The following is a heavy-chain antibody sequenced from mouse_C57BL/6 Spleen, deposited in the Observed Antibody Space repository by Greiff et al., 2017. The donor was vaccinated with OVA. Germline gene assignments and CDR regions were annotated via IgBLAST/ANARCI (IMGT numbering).Heavy chain of an antibody. CDR3: ARFYYGNYGGMDY. CDR2: IYPGDGDT. Sequence: VQLQESGAELVKPGASVKISCKASGYAFSSYWMNWVKQRPGKGLEWIGQIYPGDGDTNYNGKFKGKATLTADKSSSTAYMQLSSLTSEDSAVYFCARFYYGNYGGMDYWGQGTSVTVSS. CDR1: GYAFSSYW. D-gene: IGHD2-1*01. V-gene: IGHV1-80*01. J-gene: IGHJ4*01.